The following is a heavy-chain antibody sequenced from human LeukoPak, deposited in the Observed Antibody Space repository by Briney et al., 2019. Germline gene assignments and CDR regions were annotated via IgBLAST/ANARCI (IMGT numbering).Heavy chain of an antibody. CDR3: AIHAVVVTNVPDAFDI. V-gene: IGHV5-51*01. J-gene: IGHJ3*02. Sequence: GESLKISCQASGFRFSDQWIGWVRQKPGKDLEWMRIIYPDGSHTVYSPSFQGQVTISADESLTTAYLHWKSLRASDIAIYYCAIHAVVVTNVPDAFDIWGQGTMVTVSS. CDR1: GFRFSDQW. D-gene: IGHD2-21*02. CDR2: IYPDGSHT.